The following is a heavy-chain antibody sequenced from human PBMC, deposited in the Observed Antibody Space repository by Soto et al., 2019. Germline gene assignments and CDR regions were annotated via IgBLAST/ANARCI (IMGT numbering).Heavy chain of an antibody. CDR2: IKSKTDGGTT. D-gene: IGHD3-10*01. J-gene: IGHJ5*02. CDR3: TTSLLWCGDHIGP. Sequence: PGGSLRLSCAASGFTFSNAWMSWVRQAPGKGLEWVGRIKSKTDGGTTDYAAPVKGRFTISRDDSKNTLYLQMNSLKTEDTAVYDGTTSLLWCGDHIGPWGQGPLVTVSS. V-gene: IGHV3-15*01. CDR1: GFTFSNAW.